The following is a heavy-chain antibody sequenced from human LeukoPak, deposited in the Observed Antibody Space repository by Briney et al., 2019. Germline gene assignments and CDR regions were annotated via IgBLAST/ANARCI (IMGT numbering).Heavy chain of an antibody. D-gene: IGHD6-13*01. J-gene: IGHJ4*02. V-gene: IGHV3-64*01. CDR2: ISSNGGST. Sequence: GGSLRLSCAASGFTFSSYAMHWVRQAPGKGLEYVSAISSNGGSTYYANSVKGRFTTSRDNSKNTLYLQMGSLRAEDMAVYYCARGAYSSSSYCFDYWGQGTLVTVSS. CDR1: GFTFSSYA. CDR3: ARGAYSSSSYCFDY.